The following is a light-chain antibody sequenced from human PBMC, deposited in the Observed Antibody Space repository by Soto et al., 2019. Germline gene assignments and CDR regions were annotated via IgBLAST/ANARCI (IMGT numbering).Light chain of an antibody. CDR2: KAS. Sequence: DIQMTQSPSTLSASVGDRVTITCRASQNINDLLAWYQQKPGKAPNPLIYKASSLESGVPSRFSGSGYGTEFTLTISSLQPDDFATFYCQQYSTYSRAFGQGTKV. CDR3: QQYSTYSRA. J-gene: IGKJ1*01. V-gene: IGKV1-5*03. CDR1: QNINDL.